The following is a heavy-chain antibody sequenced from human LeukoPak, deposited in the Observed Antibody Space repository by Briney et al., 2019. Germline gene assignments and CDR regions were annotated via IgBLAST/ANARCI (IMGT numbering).Heavy chain of an antibody. D-gene: IGHD6-13*01. CDR1: GFTFSNYA. Sequence: GGSLRLSCAASGFTFSNYAMSWVRQAPGKGLEWVATVSGSGDRMYHADSVKGRFTISRDNSKNTIYLQMNSLRAEDTALYYCAKAAAAPGFDFWGQGTLVTVSS. J-gene: IGHJ4*02. CDR2: VSGSGDRM. CDR3: AKAAAAPGFDF. V-gene: IGHV3-23*01.